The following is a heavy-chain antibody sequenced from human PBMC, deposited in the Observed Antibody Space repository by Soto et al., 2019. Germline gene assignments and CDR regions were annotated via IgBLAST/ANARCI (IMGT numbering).Heavy chain of an antibody. CDR2: ISAHNGNT. D-gene: IGHD1-1*01. Sequence: QVHPVQSGAEVKKPGASVKVCCKGSGYAFTTYGITWVRQAPGQGLEWMGWISAHNGNTNYAQKLQGRVTVTRDTSTSTAYMELRSLRSDDTAVYYCARGRYGDYWGQGALVTVSS. J-gene: IGHJ4*02. CDR1: GYAFTTYG. CDR3: ARGRYGDY. V-gene: IGHV1-18*01.